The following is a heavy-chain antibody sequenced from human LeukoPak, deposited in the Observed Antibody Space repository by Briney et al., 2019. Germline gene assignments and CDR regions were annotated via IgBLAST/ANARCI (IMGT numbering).Heavy chain of an antibody. Sequence: GGSLRLSCAASGFTFSTYSMNWVRQAPGKGPEWVSYLSSSSSPIYYADSVKGRFTISRDNAKNSLYLQMNSLRAEDTAVYYCARDAYYYDSSGYSGDFDYWGQGTLVTVSS. V-gene: IGHV3-48*01. CDR1: GFTFSTYS. J-gene: IGHJ4*02. CDR2: LSSSSSPI. CDR3: ARDAYYYDSSGYSGDFDY. D-gene: IGHD3-22*01.